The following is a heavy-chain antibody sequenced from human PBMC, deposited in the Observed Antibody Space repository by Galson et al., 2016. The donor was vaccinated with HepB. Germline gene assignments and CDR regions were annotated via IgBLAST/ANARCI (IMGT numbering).Heavy chain of an antibody. CDR1: GYTFITYA. CDR3: ARDLGATIPFDF. J-gene: IGHJ4*02. D-gene: IGHD5-12*01. Sequence: SVKVSCKASGYTFITYALHWVRQAPGQRLEWMGWINAGNGNTKYSKKFQGRVTITRDTSASTVYMELSSLRSEDTAVYYCARDLGATIPFDFWGQGTLVTVSS. CDR2: INAGNGNT. V-gene: IGHV1-3*01.